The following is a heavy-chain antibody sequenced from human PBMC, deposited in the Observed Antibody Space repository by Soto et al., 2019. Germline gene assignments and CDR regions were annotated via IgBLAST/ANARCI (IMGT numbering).Heavy chain of an antibody. Sequence: VAAEKSSFKGSVYTVRNYWIGLVRQMPGKGPEWRGIIYPGDSDTKYNPSFQGQVTISADDSITTTDLQWSSLKASDTAIYYCAASIFYYGMDVSGHGTTVTVSS. CDR3: AASIFYYGMDV. V-gene: IGHV5-51*01. CDR1: VYTVRNYW. CDR2: IYPGDSDT. J-gene: IGHJ6*02.